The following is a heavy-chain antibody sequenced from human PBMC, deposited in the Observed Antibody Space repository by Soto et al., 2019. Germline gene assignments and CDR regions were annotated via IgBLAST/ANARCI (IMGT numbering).Heavy chain of an antibody. J-gene: IGHJ5*02. CDR1: GFTFSSYW. CDR2: IKQDGSEK. D-gene: IGHD2-15*01. V-gene: IGHV3-7*05. Sequence: GGSLRLSYAASGFTFSSYWMSWVRQAPGKGLEWVANIKQDGSEKYYVDSVKGRFTISRDNAKNSLYLQMNSLRAEDTAVYYCARRRGSWKPQPNWFDPWGQGTLVTVSS. CDR3: ARRRGSWKPQPNWFDP.